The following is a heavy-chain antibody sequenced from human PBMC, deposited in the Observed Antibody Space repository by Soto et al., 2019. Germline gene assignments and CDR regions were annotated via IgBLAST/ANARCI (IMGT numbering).Heavy chain of an antibody. V-gene: IGHV3-21*01. CDR3: AREGIAAALDY. J-gene: IGHJ4*02. Sequence: PGGSLRLSCEASGFTFSSYAMSWVRQAPGKGLEWVSSISSSSSYIYYADSVKGRFTISRDNAKNSLYLQVNSLRAEDTAVYYCAREGIAAALDYWGQGTLVTVSS. D-gene: IGHD6-13*01. CDR2: ISSSSSYI. CDR1: GFTFSSYA.